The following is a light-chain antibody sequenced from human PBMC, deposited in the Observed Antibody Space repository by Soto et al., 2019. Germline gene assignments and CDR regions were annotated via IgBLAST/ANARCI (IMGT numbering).Light chain of an antibody. CDR1: GSAVGTYNL. V-gene: IGLV2-14*02. Sequence: QSVLTQPASISGSPGQSITISCTGTGSAVGTYNLVSWYQQHPGKAPNLIIYEGNKRPSGVSRRFSGSKSANTASLTISGLQAEDEAEYYCSSYTNINTRACVFGTGTKLTVL. CDR2: EGN. CDR3: SSYTNINTRACV. J-gene: IGLJ1*01.